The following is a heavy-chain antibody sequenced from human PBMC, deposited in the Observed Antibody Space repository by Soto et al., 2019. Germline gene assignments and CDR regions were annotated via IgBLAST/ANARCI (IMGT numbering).Heavy chain of an antibody. CDR3: ARDTGLAPTVWGY. D-gene: IGHD7-27*01. V-gene: IGHV4-31*01. CDR1: GDSIRGGGHY. CDR2: VYHSGST. Sequence: QVQLQESGPGLVKPSQTLSLTCSVSGDSIRGGGHYWNWIRQFPGKGLEWIGYVYHSGSTHYNPSLTGQLTISIDTSKNQFSLRLMSVTAADTALYYCARDTGLAPTVWGYWGHGTQVTVSS. J-gene: IGHJ4*03.